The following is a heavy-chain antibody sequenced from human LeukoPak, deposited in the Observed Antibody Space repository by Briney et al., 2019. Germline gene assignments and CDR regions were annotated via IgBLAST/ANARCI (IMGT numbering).Heavy chain of an antibody. V-gene: IGHV4-39*01. D-gene: IGHD1-14*01. J-gene: IGHJ4*02. CDR2: IYYSGST. CDR3: ARHTGRTVYFDY. CDR1: GGSISSSSYY. Sequence: SETLSLTCTVSGGSISSSSYYWGWIRQPPGKGLEWIGSIYYSGSTYYSPSLKSRVTISVNTSKNQFSLKLSSVTAADTAVYYCARHTGRTVYFDYWGQGTLVTVSS.